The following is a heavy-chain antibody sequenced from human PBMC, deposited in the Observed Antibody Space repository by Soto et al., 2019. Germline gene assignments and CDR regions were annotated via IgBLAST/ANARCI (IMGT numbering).Heavy chain of an antibody. V-gene: IGHV3-21*01. J-gene: IGHJ3*02. CDR3: ARARGGYWIDAFDI. CDR2: ISSSSSYI. D-gene: IGHD3-22*01. Sequence: PGGSLRLSCAASGFTSSSYSMNWVRQAPGKGLEWVSSISSSSSYIYYADSVKGRFTISRDNAKNSLYLQMNSLRAEDTAVYYCARARGGYWIDAFDIWGQGTMVTVSS. CDR1: GFTSSSYS.